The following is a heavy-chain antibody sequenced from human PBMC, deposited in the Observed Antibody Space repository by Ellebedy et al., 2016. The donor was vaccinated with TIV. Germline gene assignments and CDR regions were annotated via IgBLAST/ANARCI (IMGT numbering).Heavy chain of an antibody. CDR3: ARADYGDFDNY. CDR2: ISSSSSGI. J-gene: IGHJ4*02. D-gene: IGHD4-17*01. Sequence: GESLKISCAASGFTFSSYSMNWVRQAPGRGLEWLSYISSSSSGIYYADSVKGRFTISRDNAKNSLFLQMNSLRVEDTAVYYCARADYGDFDNYWGQGTLVTVSS. CDR1: GFTFSSYS. V-gene: IGHV3-48*04.